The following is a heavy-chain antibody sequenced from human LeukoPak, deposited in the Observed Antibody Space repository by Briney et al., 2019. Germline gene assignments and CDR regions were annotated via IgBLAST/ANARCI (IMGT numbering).Heavy chain of an antibody. CDR3: ARTADYYYYYMDV. V-gene: IGHV4-59*12. J-gene: IGHJ6*03. CDR1: GFTFSSYG. Sequence: PGGSLRLSCAASGFTFSSYGMSWIRQPPGKGLEWIGNIYYNGSPYYNPSLKSRVTISLDTSKNQFSLKLSSVTAADTAVYYCARTADYYYYYMDVWGKGTTVTVSS. CDR2: IYYNGSP.